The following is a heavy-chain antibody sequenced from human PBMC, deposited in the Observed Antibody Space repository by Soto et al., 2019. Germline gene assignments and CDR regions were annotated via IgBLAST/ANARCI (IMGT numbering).Heavy chain of an antibody. Sequence: QVQLQESGPGLVKPSETLSLTCTVSGGSISSYYWSWIRQPPGKGLEWIGYIYYSGGTNYNPSLRSRVSISVDTSKSQFTLKLSSLTAAVTAVYYCASIYYYDSSGPHNWFDPWGQGTLVTVSS. CDR2: IYYSGGT. CDR1: GGSISSYY. V-gene: IGHV4-59*01. CDR3: ASIYYYDSSGPHNWFDP. D-gene: IGHD3-22*01. J-gene: IGHJ5*02.